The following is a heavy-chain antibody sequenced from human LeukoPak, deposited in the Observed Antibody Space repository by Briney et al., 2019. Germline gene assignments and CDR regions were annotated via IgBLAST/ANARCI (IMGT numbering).Heavy chain of an antibody. CDR3: ARGCGGGPGCYILDY. D-gene: IGHD2-21*01. Sequence: HGGSLRLSCAASGFTFSSFGMHWVRQAPGKGLEWVAIIWPDGSNEVYIESVKGRFTISRDNSKNTLYLHMNSLRGEDTAMYYCARGCGGGPGCYILDYWGQGTLVTVSS. V-gene: IGHV3-33*08. J-gene: IGHJ4*02. CDR1: GFTFSSFG. CDR2: IWPDGSNE.